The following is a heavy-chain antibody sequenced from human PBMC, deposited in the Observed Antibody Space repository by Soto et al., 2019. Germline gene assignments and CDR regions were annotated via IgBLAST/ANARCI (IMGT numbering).Heavy chain of an antibody. J-gene: IGHJ5*02. Sequence: EVQLLESGGGLVQPGGSLRLSCAASGFTFSSYAMSWVRQAPGKGLEWVSAISGSGGSTYYADSVKGRFTISRDNSKNTLYLQMNSLRAEDTAVYYCAKLLTYYVIWTGPNWFDPWGQGTLVTVSS. CDR2: ISGSGGST. D-gene: IGHD3-9*01. CDR1: GFTFSSYA. V-gene: IGHV3-23*01. CDR3: AKLLTYYVIWTGPNWFDP.